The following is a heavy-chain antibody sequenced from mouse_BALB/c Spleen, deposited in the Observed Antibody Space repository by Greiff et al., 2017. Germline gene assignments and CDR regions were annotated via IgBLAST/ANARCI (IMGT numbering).Heavy chain of an antibody. CDR1: GFNIKDTY. CDR3: DRNPCDAMDY. V-gene: IGHV14-3*02. CDR2: IDPANGNT. J-gene: IGHJ4*01. Sequence: EVQLQQSGAALVKPGASVKLSCTASGFNIKDTYMHWVKQRPDQGLEWIGRIDPANGNTKYDPKFQGKATITADTSSNTTYLQLSSLTSEDTAVYYCDRNPCDAMDYWGQGTSVTVAS.